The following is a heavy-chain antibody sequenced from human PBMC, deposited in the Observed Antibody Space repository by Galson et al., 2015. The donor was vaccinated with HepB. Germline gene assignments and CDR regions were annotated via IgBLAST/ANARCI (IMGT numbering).Heavy chain of an antibody. CDR2: ISYDGINK. V-gene: IGHV3-30*03. CDR1: GFTFSSYG. Sequence: SLRLSCAASGFTFSSYGMHWVRQAPGKGLEWVAVISYDGINKYYADSVKGRFTISRDNSKNTLYLQMNSLRAEDTAVYYCARTYCSGGSCHGPWFDPWGQGTLVTVSS. J-gene: IGHJ5*02. D-gene: IGHD2-15*01. CDR3: ARTYCSGGSCHGPWFDP.